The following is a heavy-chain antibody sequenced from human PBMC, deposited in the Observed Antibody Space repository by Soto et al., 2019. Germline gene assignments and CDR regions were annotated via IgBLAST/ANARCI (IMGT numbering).Heavy chain of an antibody. CDR3: ASGYSRGFDY. J-gene: IGHJ4*02. CDR1: GGSISSYY. D-gene: IGHD6-13*01. V-gene: IGHV4-59*01. CDR2: IYYSGRT. Sequence: SETLSLTCTVSGGSISSYYWSWIRQPPGKGLEWIGYIYYSGRTNNPSLKSRVTISVDTSKNQFSLKLSSVTAADTAVYYCASGYSRGFDYWGQGTLVTVSS.